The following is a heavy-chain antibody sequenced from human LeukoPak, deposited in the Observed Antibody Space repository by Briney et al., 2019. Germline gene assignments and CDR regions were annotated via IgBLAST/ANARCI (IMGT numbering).Heavy chain of an antibody. CDR1: GYTFTSYY. D-gene: IGHD6-13*01. CDR3: AREFGSSSSFDY. V-gene: IGHV1-2*02. J-gene: IGHJ4*02. CDR2: INPNSGGT. Sequence: GALVKVSCKASGYTFTSYYMHWVRQAPGQGLEWMGWINPNSGGTNYAQKFQGRVTMTRDTSISTAYMDLRSLRSDDTAVYYCAREFGSSSSFDYWGQGTLVTVSS.